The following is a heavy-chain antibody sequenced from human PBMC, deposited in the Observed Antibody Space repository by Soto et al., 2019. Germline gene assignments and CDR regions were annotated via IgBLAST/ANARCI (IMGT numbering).Heavy chain of an antibody. CDR3: ARASGESYPGSRVFDS. J-gene: IGHJ4*02. CDR2: IIPIFGTA. V-gene: IGHV1-69*01. Sequence: QVQLVQSGAEVKKPGSSVKVSCKASGGTFSSYAISWVRQAPGQGLEWMGGIIPIFGTANYAQKFQGRVTITADESTSTAYLDLSGLRPEDTAIYYCARASGESYPGSRVFDSWGQGTRVTVSS. D-gene: IGHD3-10*01. CDR1: GGTFSSYA.